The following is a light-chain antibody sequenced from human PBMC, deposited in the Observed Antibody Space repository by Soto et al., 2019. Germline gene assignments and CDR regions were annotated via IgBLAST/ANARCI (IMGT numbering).Light chain of an antibody. CDR2: GAS. Sequence: DIQITQSPSSLSASVGDRVTITCRASQSISTYLNWYQQKLGKAPKLLISGASSLQGGVPSRFSGSGSGTDFTLTISSLQPEDFATYYCQQGSFTLTFGGGTKVDIK. J-gene: IGKJ4*01. CDR3: QQGSFTLT. V-gene: IGKV1-39*01. CDR1: QSISTY.